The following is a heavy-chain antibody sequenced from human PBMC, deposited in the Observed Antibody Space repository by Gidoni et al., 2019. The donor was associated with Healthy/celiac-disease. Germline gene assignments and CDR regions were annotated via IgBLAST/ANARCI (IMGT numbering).Heavy chain of an antibody. CDR2: ISGSGGST. D-gene: IGHD6-13*01. CDR3: AKVEVIAAAGTGVDY. Sequence: EVQLLESGGGLVQPGGSLRPPCAASGFTFSSYAMSWVRQAPGKGLEWVSAISGSGGSTYYADSVKGRFTISRDNSKNTLYLQMNSLRAEDTAVYYCAKVEVIAAAGTGVDYWGQGTLVTVSS. CDR1: GFTFSSYA. J-gene: IGHJ4*02. V-gene: IGHV3-23*01.